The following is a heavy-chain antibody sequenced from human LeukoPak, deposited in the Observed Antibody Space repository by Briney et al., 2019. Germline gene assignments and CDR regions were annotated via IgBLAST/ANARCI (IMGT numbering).Heavy chain of an antibody. J-gene: IGHJ5*02. V-gene: IGHV3-64D*09. CDR2: ITGNGGKT. CDR3: VRDDTYYYASGSPLA. CDR1: GFTFSSYV. Sequence: GGSLRLSCSASGFTFSSYVMHWVRQAPGKGLESVSTITGNGGKTYYADSLEGRFTISRDNSKDTLFLQMTSLRTEDTAVYYCVRDDTYYYASGSPLAWGQGTLVIVSS. D-gene: IGHD3-10*01.